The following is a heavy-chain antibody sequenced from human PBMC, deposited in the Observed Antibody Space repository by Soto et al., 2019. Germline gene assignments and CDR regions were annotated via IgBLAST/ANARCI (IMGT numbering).Heavy chain of an antibody. D-gene: IGHD4-17*01. J-gene: IGHJ4*02. Sequence: GGSLRLSCAASGFAFSTYAMTWVRQAPGMGLEWVSTSGSGGSTYYADSVKGRFTISRDNSKNTLYLQVSSLRADDTAVYYCAKLSARDYGDQIDSWGQGTLVTVSS. V-gene: IGHV3-23*01. CDR2: SGSGGST. CDR3: AKLSARDYGDQIDS. CDR1: GFAFSTYA.